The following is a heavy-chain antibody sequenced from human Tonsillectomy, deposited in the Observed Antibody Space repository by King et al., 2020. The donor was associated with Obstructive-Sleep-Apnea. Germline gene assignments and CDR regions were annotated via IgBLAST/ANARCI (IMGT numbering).Heavy chain of an antibody. V-gene: IGHV4-34*01. D-gene: IGHD6-19*01. CDR2: INHSGST. Sequence: VQLQQWGAGLLKPSETLSLICAVSGGSFSDYYWSWLRQPPGKGLEWIGEINHSGSTNYNPSLKSRVTMSVDTSKNQFSLNLSSMTAADTAVYYCARGVEIAVAGRDNWFDPWGQGTLVTVSS. CDR3: ARGVEIAVAGRDNWFDP. J-gene: IGHJ5*02. CDR1: GGSFSDYY.